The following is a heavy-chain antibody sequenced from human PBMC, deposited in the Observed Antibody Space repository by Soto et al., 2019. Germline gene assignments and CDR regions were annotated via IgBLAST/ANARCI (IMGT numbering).Heavy chain of an antibody. CDR3: AKSSFSSSSYYFDY. Sequence: GGSLRLSCAASGFTFSSYAMSWVRQAPGKGLEWVSAISGSGGSTYYADSVKGRFTISRDNSKNTLYLQMNSLRAEDTSVYYCAKSSFSSSSYYFDYWGQGTLVTVSS. J-gene: IGHJ4*02. D-gene: IGHD6-6*01. CDR2: ISGSGGST. V-gene: IGHV3-23*01. CDR1: GFTFSSYA.